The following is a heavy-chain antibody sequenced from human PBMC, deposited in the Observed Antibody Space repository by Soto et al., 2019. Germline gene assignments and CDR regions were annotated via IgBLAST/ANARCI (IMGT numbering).Heavy chain of an antibody. CDR2: IGTAGDT. J-gene: IGHJ2*01. CDR3: ARVSVDTAMFTWAWYWYFDL. V-gene: IGHV3-13*01. CDR1: GFTFSSYD. D-gene: IGHD5-18*01. Sequence: EVQLVESGGGLVQPGGSLRLSCAASGFTFSSYDMHWVRQATGKGLEWVSAIGTAGDTYYPGSVKGRFTISRENAKNSLYLQMNSLRAEDTAVYYCARVSVDTAMFTWAWYWYFDLWGRGTLVTVSS.